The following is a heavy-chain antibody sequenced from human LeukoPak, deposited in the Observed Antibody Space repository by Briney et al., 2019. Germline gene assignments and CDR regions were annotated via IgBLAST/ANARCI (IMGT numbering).Heavy chain of an antibody. D-gene: IGHD6-13*01. CDR3: ARDRRIAAAGTYYYYYMDV. V-gene: IGHV4-59*01. CDR1: GGSISSYY. J-gene: IGHJ6*03. CDR2: IYYSGST. Sequence: SGTLSLTCTVSGGSISSYYWSWIRQPPGKGLEWIGYIYYSGSTNYNPSLKSRVTISVGTSKNQFSLKLSSVTAADTAVYYCARDRRIAAAGTYYYYYMDVWGKGTTVTVSS.